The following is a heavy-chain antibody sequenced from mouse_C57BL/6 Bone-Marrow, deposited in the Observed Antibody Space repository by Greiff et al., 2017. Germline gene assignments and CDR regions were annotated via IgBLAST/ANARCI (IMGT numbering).Heavy chain of an antibody. CDR3: AKKDYYGSSYAMDY. J-gene: IGHJ4*01. V-gene: IGHV2-5*01. CDR1: GFSLTSYG. D-gene: IGHD1-1*01. Sequence: VKLKESGPGLVQPSQSLSITCTVSGFSLTSYGVHWVRQSPGKGLEWLGVIWRGGSTDYNAAFMSRLSITKDNSKSQVFFKMNSLQADDTAIYYCAKKDYYGSSYAMDYWGQGTSVTVSS. CDR2: IWRGGST.